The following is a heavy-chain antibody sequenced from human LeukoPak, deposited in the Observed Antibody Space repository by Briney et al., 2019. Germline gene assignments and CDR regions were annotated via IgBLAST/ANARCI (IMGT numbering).Heavy chain of an antibody. CDR1: GFTFSSYA. D-gene: IGHD3-10*01. V-gene: IGHV3-23*01. J-gene: IGHJ5*02. Sequence: GGSLRLSCAASGFTFSSYAMSWVRQAPGKGLEWVSAISGSGGSTYYADSVKGRFTISRDNSKNTLYLQMNSLRAEDTAVYYCAPYYYGSGDNWFDPWGQGTLVTVSS. CDR3: APYYYGSGDNWFDP. CDR2: ISGSGGST.